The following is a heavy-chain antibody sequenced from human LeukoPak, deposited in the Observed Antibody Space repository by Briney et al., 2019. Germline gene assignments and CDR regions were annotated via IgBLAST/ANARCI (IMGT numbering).Heavy chain of an antibody. Sequence: ASVKVSCKVSGYTLTELSMHWVRQAPGKGLEWMGGFDPEDGETIYAQKFQGRVTMTEDTSTDTAYMELSSLRSEDTAVYYCAIHDSSRDYNFDYWGREPWSPSPQ. V-gene: IGHV1-24*01. CDR1: GYTLTELS. CDR2: FDPEDGET. D-gene: IGHD3-22*01. J-gene: IGHJ4*02. CDR3: AIHDSSRDYNFDY.